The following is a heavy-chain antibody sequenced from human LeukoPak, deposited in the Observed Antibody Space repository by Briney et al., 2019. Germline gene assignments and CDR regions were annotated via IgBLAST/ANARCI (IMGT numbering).Heavy chain of an antibody. D-gene: IGHD3-22*01. CDR3: ARVGYYDSSGYYRDAFDI. CDR1: GGSVSSGSYY. J-gene: IGHJ3*02. CDR2: IYYSGST. V-gene: IGHV4-61*01. Sequence: SETLSLTCTVSGGSVSSGSYYWSWIRQPPGKGLEWIGYIYYSGSTNYNPSLKSRVTVSVDTSKNQFSLKLSSVTAADTAVYYCARVGYYDSSGYYRDAFDIWGQGTKVTVSS.